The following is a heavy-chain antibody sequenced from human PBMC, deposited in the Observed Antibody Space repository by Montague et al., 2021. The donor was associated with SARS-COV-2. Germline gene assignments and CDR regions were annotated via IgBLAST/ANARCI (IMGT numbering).Heavy chain of an antibody. CDR1: GGSLSGYY. J-gene: IGHJ6*02. Sequence: SETLSLTCAVYGGSLSGYYWSWIRQPPGEGLEWIAEISHSGSTSYNPSLKSRVTISVDTSKNQFSLKLSSVTAADTAVYYCARVRYYGSGTSLGMDVWGQGTTVAVS. CDR3: ARVRYYGSGTSLGMDV. V-gene: IGHV4-34*01. CDR2: ISHSGST. D-gene: IGHD3-10*01.